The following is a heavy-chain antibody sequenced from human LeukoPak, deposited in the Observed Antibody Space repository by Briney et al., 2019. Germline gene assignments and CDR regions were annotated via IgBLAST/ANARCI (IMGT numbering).Heavy chain of an antibody. D-gene: IGHD3-22*01. Sequence: PSETLSLTCTVSGGSISSYYWSWIRQPAGKGLEGIGRIYTSGSTNYNPSLKSRVTMSVDTSKNQFSLKLGSVTAADTAVYYCASSHPYDSDAFDIWGQGTMVTVSS. J-gene: IGHJ3*02. CDR1: GGSISSYY. V-gene: IGHV4-4*07. CDR3: ASSHPYDSDAFDI. CDR2: IYTSGST.